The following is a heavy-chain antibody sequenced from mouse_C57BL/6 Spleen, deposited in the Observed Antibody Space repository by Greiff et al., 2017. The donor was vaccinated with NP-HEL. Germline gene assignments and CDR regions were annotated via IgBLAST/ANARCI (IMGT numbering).Heavy chain of an antibody. CDR3: PRTRDYDGFAY. CDR1: GYTFTSYD. J-gene: IGHJ3*01. CDR2: IYPRDGST. D-gene: IGHD2-4*01. Sequence: QVQLKQSGPELVKPGASVKLSCKASGYTFTSYDINWVKQRPGQGLEWIGWIYPRDGSTKYNEKFKGKATLTVDTSSSTAYMELHSLTSEDSAVYFCPRTRDYDGFAYWGQGTLVTVSA. V-gene: IGHV1-85*01.